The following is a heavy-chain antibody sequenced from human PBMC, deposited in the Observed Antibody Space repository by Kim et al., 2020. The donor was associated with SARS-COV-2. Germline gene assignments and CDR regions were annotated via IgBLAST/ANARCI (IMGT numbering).Heavy chain of an antibody. V-gene: IGHV3-48*02. Sequence: GGSLRLSCAASGFTFSSYGMNWVRQAPGKGLEWISYISTSSSTIYYADSVKGRFTISRDNAKNSLYLQMNSLRDEDTAVYYCARRLSGGAGYGMDVWGQGTTVTVSS. CDR1: GFTFSSYG. CDR2: ISTSSSTI. D-gene: IGHD3-16*01. CDR3: ARRLSGGAGYGMDV. J-gene: IGHJ6*02.